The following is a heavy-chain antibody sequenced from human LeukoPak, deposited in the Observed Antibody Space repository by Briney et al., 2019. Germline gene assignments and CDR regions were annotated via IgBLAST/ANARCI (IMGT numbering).Heavy chain of an antibody. V-gene: IGHV7-4-1*02. D-gene: IGHD5-12*01. Sequence: ASVKVSCKASGYTFTSYAMNWVRQAPGQGLEWMGWINTNTGSPTYAQGFTGRFVFSLDTSVSTAYLQISSLKAEDTAVYYCASSGYDSHPWPEYYFDYWGQGTLVTVSS. CDR1: GYTFTSYA. CDR3: ASSGYDSHPWPEYYFDY. CDR2: INTNTGSP. J-gene: IGHJ4*02.